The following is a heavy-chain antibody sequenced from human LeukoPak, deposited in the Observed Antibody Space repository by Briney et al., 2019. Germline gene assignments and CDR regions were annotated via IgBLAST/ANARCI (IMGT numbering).Heavy chain of an antibody. V-gene: IGHV3-66*04. D-gene: IGHD1-26*01. Sequence: GGSLRLSCAASGFTVSSNYMSWVRQAPGKGLEWVSVIYSGGRTYHADSVEGRFTISRDNSKNTLYLQMSSLRAEDTAIYYCAKRNSGTFDYWGQGTLVTVSS. CDR2: IYSGGRT. CDR1: GFTVSSNY. CDR3: AKRNSGTFDY. J-gene: IGHJ4*02.